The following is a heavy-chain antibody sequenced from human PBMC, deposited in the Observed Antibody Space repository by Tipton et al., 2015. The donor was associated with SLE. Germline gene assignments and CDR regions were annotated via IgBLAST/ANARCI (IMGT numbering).Heavy chain of an antibody. V-gene: IGHV3-74*01. CDR3: ARAPGWLDP. CDR1: GFTFSSYA. Sequence: GSLRLSCAASGFTFSSYAMHWVRQAPGKGLVWVSRINNDGSTTSYADSVKGRFTISRDNAKNTVYLQMNSLRADDTGVYHCARAPGWLDPWGQGTMVTVSS. CDR2: INNDGSTT. J-gene: IGHJ5*02.